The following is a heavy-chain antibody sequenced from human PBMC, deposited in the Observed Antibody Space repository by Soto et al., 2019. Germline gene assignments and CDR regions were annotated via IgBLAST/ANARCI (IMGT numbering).Heavy chain of an antibody. CDR1: GGTFSSYA. CDR2: IIPIFGTA. Sequence: QVQLVQSGAEVKKPGSSVKVSCKASGGTFSSYAISWVRQAPGQGLEWMGGIIPIFGTANYAQKFQGRVTITADESTSTAYMELSSLRSEDTAVYYCARGGPDYYDSSGYYFRWFEPWGQGTLVTVSS. J-gene: IGHJ5*02. V-gene: IGHV1-69*01. CDR3: ARGGPDYYDSSGYYFRWFEP. D-gene: IGHD3-22*01.